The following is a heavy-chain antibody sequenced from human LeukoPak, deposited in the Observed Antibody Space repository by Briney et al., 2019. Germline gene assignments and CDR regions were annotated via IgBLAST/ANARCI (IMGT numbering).Heavy chain of an antibody. V-gene: IGHV4-59*08. Sequence: SETLSLTCTVSGGSISSYYWSWIRQPPGKGLEWIGYTYYSGSTNYNPSLKSRVTISVDTSKNQFSLKLTSVTAADTAVYYCARQEIGLRSFDPWGQGTLVTVSS. J-gene: IGHJ5*02. D-gene: IGHD3/OR15-3a*01. CDR1: GGSISSYY. CDR3: ARQEIGLRSFDP. CDR2: TYYSGST.